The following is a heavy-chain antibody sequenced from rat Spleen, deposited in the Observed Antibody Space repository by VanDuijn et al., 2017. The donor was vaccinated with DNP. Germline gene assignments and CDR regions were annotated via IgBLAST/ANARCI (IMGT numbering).Heavy chain of an antibody. CDR1: GFNFNDYW. CDR2: INKDSTII. V-gene: IGHV4-2*01. CDR3: GREQPPLVY. J-gene: IGHJ3*01. Sequence: EVKLVESGGGLVQPGRSLKLSCAASGFNFNDYWMGWVRQAPGKGLEWIGEINKDSTIISFAPSFKDKFTISRDNAQNTLYLQMNNLGSDDTAIYYCGREQPPLVYWGQGTLVTVSS.